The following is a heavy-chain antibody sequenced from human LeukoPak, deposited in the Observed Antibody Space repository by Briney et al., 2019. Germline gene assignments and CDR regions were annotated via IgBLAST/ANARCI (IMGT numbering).Heavy chain of an antibody. J-gene: IGHJ6*03. CDR3: ARVLRVFVVVPAATHYYYYYMDV. CDR1: GYTFTSYD. CDR2: MNPNSGNT. V-gene: IGHV1-8*03. D-gene: IGHD2-2*01. Sequence: ASVKVSCKASGYTFTSYDINWVRQATGQGLEWMGWMNPNSGNTGYAQKFQGRATITRNTSISTAYMELSSLRSEDTAVYYCARVLRVFVVVPAATHYYYYYMDVWGKGATVTVSS.